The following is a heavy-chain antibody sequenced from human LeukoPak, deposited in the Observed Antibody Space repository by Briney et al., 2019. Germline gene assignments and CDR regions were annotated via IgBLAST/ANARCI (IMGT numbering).Heavy chain of an antibody. Sequence: GGSLRLSCAASGFTFSSYGMHWVRQAPGKGMEWVSYISSSSSYIYYADSLRGRFTVSRDNAKNLMYLEMNSLRAEYTAIYYCARASLVRGILPHSTSDYYYYYMDVWGRGTTVTVSS. CDR1: GFTFSSYG. J-gene: IGHJ6*03. V-gene: IGHV3-21*06. D-gene: IGHD3-10*01. CDR2: ISSSSSYI. CDR3: ARASLVRGILPHSTSDYYYYYMDV.